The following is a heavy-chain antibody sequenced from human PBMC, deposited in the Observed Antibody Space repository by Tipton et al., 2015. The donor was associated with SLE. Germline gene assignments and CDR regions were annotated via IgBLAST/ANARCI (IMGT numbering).Heavy chain of an antibody. CDR3: ARHTHFYEFWSDDP. J-gene: IGHJ5*02. Sequence: TLSLTCTVSGASIVNGYWSWIRQPPGGGLEWIGYVSYTGSANYNPSLRSRVTTSMDTSRNQFSLRLSSVTAADTAMYYCARHTHFYEFWSDDPWGQGTLVIVS. CDR1: GASIVNGY. CDR2: VSYTGSA. D-gene: IGHD3-3*01. V-gene: IGHV4-59*08.